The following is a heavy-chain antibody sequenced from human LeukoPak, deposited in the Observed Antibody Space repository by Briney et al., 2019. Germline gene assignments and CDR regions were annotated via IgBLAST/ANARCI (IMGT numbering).Heavy chain of an antibody. CDR1: GFTFSSYA. V-gene: IGHV3-23*01. Sequence: SGGSLRLSCAASGFTFSSYAMSWVRQAPGKGLEWVSVISGSGGSTYYADSVKGRFTISRDNSKNTLYLQMNSLRAEDTAVYYCAKGQDYDFWSGPNWFDPWGQGTLVTVSS. CDR2: ISGSGGST. D-gene: IGHD3-3*01. CDR3: AKGQDYDFWSGPNWFDP. J-gene: IGHJ5*02.